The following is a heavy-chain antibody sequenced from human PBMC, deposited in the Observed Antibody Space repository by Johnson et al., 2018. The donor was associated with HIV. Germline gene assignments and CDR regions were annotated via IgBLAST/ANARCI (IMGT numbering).Heavy chain of an antibody. V-gene: IGHV3-66*01. D-gene: IGHD1-26*01. Sequence: VQLVESGGGVVRPGGSLRLSCAASGFIFENYDMSWVRQAPGKGLEWVSVIYSGGSTYYADSVKGRCTVSRDNSKNTLYLQMNSLRAEDTAVYYCARDPYSGSYSAFDIWGQGTMVTVSS. CDR3: ARDPYSGSYSAFDI. CDR1: GFIFENYD. CDR2: IYSGGST. J-gene: IGHJ3*02.